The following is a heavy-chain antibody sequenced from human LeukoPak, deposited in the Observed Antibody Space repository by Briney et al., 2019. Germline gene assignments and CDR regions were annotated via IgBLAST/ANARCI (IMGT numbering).Heavy chain of an antibody. CDR2: IRGSGDYT. CDR3: ARDPNGDYLGAFDI. J-gene: IGHJ3*02. D-gene: IGHD2-8*01. V-gene: IGHV3-23*01. CDR1: GFTFSNYA. Sequence: PGGSLRLSCVASGFTFSNYAMTWLRQAPGKGLEWVSSIRGSGDYTSYADPVKGRFTVSRDNSKNTLYLQMNSLRAGDTAVYYCARDPNGDYLGAFDIWDQGTMVTVSS.